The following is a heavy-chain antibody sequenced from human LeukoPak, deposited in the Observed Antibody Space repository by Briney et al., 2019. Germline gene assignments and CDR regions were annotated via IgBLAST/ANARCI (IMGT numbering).Heavy chain of an antibody. V-gene: IGHV1-2*06. Sequence: GASVKVSCKASGYSFTNYYIHWVRQAPGQGLEWMGRINPNSGGTNYAQKFQGRVTMTRDTSISTAYMELSRRRSDDTAVYYCARDRYGAKRHYYGMDVWGQGTTVTVSS. D-gene: IGHD4-17*01. CDR3: ARDRYGAKRHYYGMDV. CDR1: GYSFTNYY. CDR2: INPNSGGT. J-gene: IGHJ6*02.